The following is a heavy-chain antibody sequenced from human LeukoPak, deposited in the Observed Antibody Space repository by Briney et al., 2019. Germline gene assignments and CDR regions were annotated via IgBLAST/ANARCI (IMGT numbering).Heavy chain of an antibody. J-gene: IGHJ4*02. V-gene: IGHV4-34*01. CDR1: GGSFSGYY. D-gene: IGHD6-13*01. Sequence: SETLSLTCAVYGGSFSGYYWSWIRQPPGKGLEGIGEINHSGSTNYNPSLKSRVTISVDTSKNQFSLKLSSATAADTAVYYCAREVQMPYSSSWYREYYFDYWGQETLVTVSS. CDR3: AREVQMPYSSSWYREYYFDY. CDR2: INHSGST.